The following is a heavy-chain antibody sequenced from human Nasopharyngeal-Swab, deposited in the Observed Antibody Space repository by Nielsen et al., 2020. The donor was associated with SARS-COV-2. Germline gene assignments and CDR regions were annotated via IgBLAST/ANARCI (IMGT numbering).Heavy chain of an antibody. V-gene: IGHV4-34*01. Sequence: WIRQPPGKGLEWIGEINHSGSTNYNPSLKSRVTISVDTSKNQFSLKLSSVTAADTAVYYCARATRRPSFNLAATDYSNYSNLYYFDYWGQGTLVTVSS. CDR3: ARATRRPSFNLAATDYSNYSNLYYFDY. D-gene: IGHD4-11*01. J-gene: IGHJ4*02. CDR2: INHSGST.